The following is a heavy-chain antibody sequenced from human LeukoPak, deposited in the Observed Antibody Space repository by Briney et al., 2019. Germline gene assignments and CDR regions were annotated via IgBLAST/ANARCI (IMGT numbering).Heavy chain of an antibody. J-gene: IGHJ4*02. D-gene: IGHD1-7*01. Sequence: PSETLSLTCNVSGGSISSYYWSWIRQPPGKGLEWIGFIYYSGSTNYNPSLRSRVTISVDTSKKQFSLKLSSVTAADTAVYYCAGRNYDLYYFDYWGQGTLVTVSS. CDR3: AGRNYDLYYFDY. CDR2: IYYSGST. CDR1: GGSISSYY. V-gene: IGHV4-59*12.